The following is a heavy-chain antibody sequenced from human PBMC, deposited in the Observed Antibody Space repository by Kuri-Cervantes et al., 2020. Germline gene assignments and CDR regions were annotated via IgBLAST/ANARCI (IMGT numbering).Heavy chain of an antibody. D-gene: IGHD6-6*01. CDR3: ARQEYSSSSDWFDP. Sequence: SETLSLTCAVSGYSISSGYYWGWIRQPPGKGLEWIGSIYHSGSTYYNPSLKSRVTISVDTSKNQFSLKLSSVTAADTAVYYCARQEYSSSSDWFDPWGQGTLVTVSS. CDR1: GYSISSGYY. V-gene: IGHV4-38-2*01. CDR2: IYHSGST. J-gene: IGHJ5*02.